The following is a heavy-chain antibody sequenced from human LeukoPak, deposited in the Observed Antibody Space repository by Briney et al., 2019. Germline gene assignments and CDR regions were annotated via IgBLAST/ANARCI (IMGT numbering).Heavy chain of an antibody. CDR1: GYTFISYY. V-gene: IGHV1-46*01. CDR2: INPGGGAT. D-gene: IGHD2-2*01. CDR3: AREGPAATISEGIWFDP. Sequence: ASVKVSCKASGYTFISYYIHWVRQAPGQGLEWMGIINPGGGATSNAQKFQGRVTLTRDTSTSTAYMELSSLRSEDTAVYYCAREGPAATISEGIWFDPWGQGTLVTVSS. J-gene: IGHJ5*02.